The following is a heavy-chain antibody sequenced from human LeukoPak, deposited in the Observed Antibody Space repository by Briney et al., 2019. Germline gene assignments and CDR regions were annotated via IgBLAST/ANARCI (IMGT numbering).Heavy chain of an antibody. CDR1: GYTFTGYY. CDR3: ARAGRGYSGYDYTADY. V-gene: IGHV1-2*02. J-gene: IGHJ4*02. Sequence: RASVKVSCKASGYTFTGYYMHWVRQAPGQGLEWMGWINPNSGGTNYAQKFQGRVTMTRDTSISTAYMELSRLRSDDTAVYYCARAGRGYSGYDYTADYWGQGTLVTVSS. CDR2: INPNSGGT. D-gene: IGHD5-12*01.